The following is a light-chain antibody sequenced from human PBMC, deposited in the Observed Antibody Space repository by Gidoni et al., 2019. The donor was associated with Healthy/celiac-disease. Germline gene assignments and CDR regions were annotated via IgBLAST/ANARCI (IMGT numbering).Light chain of an antibody. CDR1: QSVSSSY. Sequence: EIVLPQSPATLSLSPGERATLSCGTSQSVSSSYLAWYQQKPGLAPRLLIYDAASRAAGSPERFSGSGSGTDFTLTISRLEPEDFAVYYCQQYDSSPQTFGQGTKVEIK. J-gene: IGKJ1*01. V-gene: IGKV3D-20*01. CDR2: DAA. CDR3: QQYDSSPQT.